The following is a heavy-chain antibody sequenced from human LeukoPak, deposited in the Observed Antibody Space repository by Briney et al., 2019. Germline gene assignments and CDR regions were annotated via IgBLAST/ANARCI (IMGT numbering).Heavy chain of an antibody. CDR2: INPNSGGT. CDR3: ARSRPPLRYFDWLLPETDY. Sequence: ASVKVSCKASGYTFTGYYMHWVRQAPGQGLEWMGWINPNSGGTNYAQKFQGRVTMTRDTPISTAYMELSRLRSDDTAVYYCARSRPPLRYFDWLLPETDYWGQGTLVTVSS. V-gene: IGHV1-2*02. D-gene: IGHD3-9*01. J-gene: IGHJ4*02. CDR1: GYTFTGYY.